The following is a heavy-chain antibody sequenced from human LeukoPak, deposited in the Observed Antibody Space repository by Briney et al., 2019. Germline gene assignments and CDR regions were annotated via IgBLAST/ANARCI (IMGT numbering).Heavy chain of an antibody. J-gene: IGHJ4*02. Sequence: SQTLSLTCTVSGGSISSGSYYWNWIRQPAGKGLEWIGRIYASGSTNYNPSLKGRVTISVGTSKNQFSLKLTSVTAADTAVYYCAREGSWYGILGYWGQGTLVTVSS. V-gene: IGHV4-61*02. CDR1: GGSISSGSYY. D-gene: IGHD6-13*01. CDR2: IYASGST. CDR3: AREGSWYGILGY.